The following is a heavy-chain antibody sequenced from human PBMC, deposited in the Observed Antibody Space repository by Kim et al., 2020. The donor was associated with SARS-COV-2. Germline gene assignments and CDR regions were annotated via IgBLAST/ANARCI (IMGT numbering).Heavy chain of an antibody. Sequence: SETLSLTCTVSGGSISSYYWSWIRQPPGKGLEWIGYIYYSGSTNYNPSLMSRVTISVDTSKNQFSLKLSSVTAADTAVYYCARWPSIVADYWGQGTLVTVSS. V-gene: IGHV4-59*01. CDR3: ARWPSIVADY. CDR1: GGSISSYY. J-gene: IGHJ4*02. CDR2: IYYSGST. D-gene: IGHD3-22*01.